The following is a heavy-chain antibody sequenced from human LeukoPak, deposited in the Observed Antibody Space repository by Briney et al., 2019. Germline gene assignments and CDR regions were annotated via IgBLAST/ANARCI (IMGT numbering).Heavy chain of an antibody. D-gene: IGHD2-15*01. CDR3: ARVRYCSGGSCYDGVRYFQH. Sequence: SETLSLTCSVSGGSVSKDNHYWTWIRQPPGKGLEWIGYIYYSGGTNYNPSLKSRVTISVDTSKNQFSLKLSSVTAADTAVYYCARVRYCSGGSCYDGVRYFQHWGQGTLVTVSS. V-gene: IGHV4-61*01. CDR2: IYYSGGT. J-gene: IGHJ1*01. CDR1: GGSVSKDNHY.